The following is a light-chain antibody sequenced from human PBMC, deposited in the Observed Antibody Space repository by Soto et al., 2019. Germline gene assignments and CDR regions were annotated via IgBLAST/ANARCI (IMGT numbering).Light chain of an antibody. Sequence: DIQLTQSPSFLSASVGDRVTITCRASQGISSYLAWYQQKPGKAPKLLIYAASTLQSGVPSRFSGSGSGTEFTLTISSLQPEDFATDYCQQLNSFPITFGQGTRLEMK. CDR1: QGISSY. J-gene: IGKJ5*01. CDR2: AAS. CDR3: QQLNSFPIT. V-gene: IGKV1-9*01.